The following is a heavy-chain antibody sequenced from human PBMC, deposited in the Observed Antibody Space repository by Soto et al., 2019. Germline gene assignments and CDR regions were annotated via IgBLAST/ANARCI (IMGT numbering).Heavy chain of an antibody. V-gene: IGHV3-33*01. CDR2: IWYDGSNK. J-gene: IGHJ2*01. CDR3: AREGGGVECRGGDCYSRYFDL. Sequence: QVQLVESGGGVVQPGRSLRLSCAASGFTFSSYGMHWVRQAPGKGLEWVAVIWYDGSNKYYADSVKGRFTISRDNSKNPLYLQMNSLRSEDKAVYYGAREGGGVECRGGDCYSRYFDLWGRGTLVTVSS. CDR1: GFTFSSYG. D-gene: IGHD2-21*02.